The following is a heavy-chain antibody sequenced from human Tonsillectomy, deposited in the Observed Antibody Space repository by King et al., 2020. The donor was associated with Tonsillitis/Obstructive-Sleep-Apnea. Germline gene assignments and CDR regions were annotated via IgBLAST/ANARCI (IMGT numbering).Heavy chain of an antibody. J-gene: IGHJ4*02. Sequence: VQLVESGGGVVQPGRSLRLSCAASGFTFSSYGMHWVRQAPGKGLEWVAVISYDGSNKYYADSVKGRFTISRDNSKNTLYLQMNSLRAEDTAVYYCAIDLYYSDSSGYLDYWGQGTLLTVSS. CDR1: GFTFSSYG. CDR3: AIDLYYSDSSGYLDY. V-gene: IGHV3-30*03. D-gene: IGHD3-22*01. CDR2: ISYDGSNK.